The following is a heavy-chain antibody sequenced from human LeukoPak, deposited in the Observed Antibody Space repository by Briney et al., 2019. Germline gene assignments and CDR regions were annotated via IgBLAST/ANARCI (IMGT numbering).Heavy chain of an antibody. CDR1: GGTFSSYA. V-gene: IGHV1-69*06. CDR2: IIPIFGTA. CDR3: ARGSVLLWFGESPTGFDY. J-gene: IGHJ4*02. Sequence: ASVKVSCTASGGTFSSYAISWVRQAPGQGLEWMGGIIPIFGTANYAQKFQGRLTITADKSTSTAYMELSSLRSEDTAVYYCARGSVLLWFGESPTGFDYWGQGTLVTVSS. D-gene: IGHD3-10*01.